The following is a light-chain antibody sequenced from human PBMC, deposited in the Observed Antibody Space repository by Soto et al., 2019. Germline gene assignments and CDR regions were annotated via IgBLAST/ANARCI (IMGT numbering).Light chain of an antibody. CDR2: SNN. V-gene: IGLV1-44*01. Sequence: QLVLTQPPSASGTPGQRVTISCSGSSSNLGGNSVSWYQQIPGTAPKLLIYSNNQRPSGVPDRISGSKSGTSASLAISGLQSEDEADYYCEAWDDSLNGVVFGGGTQLTVL. J-gene: IGLJ2*01. CDR1: SSNLGGNS. CDR3: EAWDDSLNGVV.